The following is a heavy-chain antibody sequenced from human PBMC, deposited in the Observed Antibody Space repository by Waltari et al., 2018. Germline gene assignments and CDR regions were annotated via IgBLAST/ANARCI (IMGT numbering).Heavy chain of an antibody. CDR3: ARDKRRGSWSFDY. D-gene: IGHD6-13*01. Sequence: QVQLQESGPGLVKPSQTLSLTCPVSGGSISSGSYYWGWIRQPAGKGLEWIGRIYTSGSTNYNPSLKSRVTISVDTSKNQFSLKLSSVTAADTAVYYCARDKRRGSWSFDYWGQGTLVTVSS. V-gene: IGHV4-61*02. J-gene: IGHJ4*02. CDR1: GGSISSGSYY. CDR2: IYTSGST.